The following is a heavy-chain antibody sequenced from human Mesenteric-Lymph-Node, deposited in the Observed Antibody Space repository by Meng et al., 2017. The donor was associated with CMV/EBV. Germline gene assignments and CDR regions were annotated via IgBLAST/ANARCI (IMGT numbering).Heavy chain of an antibody. D-gene: IGHD2-15*01. J-gene: IGHJ4*02. Sequence: GESLKISCAVSGFTFSSYWMTWVRQAPGKGLEWVANIKQDGSEKYYVDSVKGRFTISRDNAKNSLYLQMNSLRAEDTAVYYCAKERRGGSGFDYWGQGTLVTVSS. V-gene: IGHV3-7*01. CDR2: IKQDGSEK. CDR1: GFTFSSYW. CDR3: AKERRGGSGFDY.